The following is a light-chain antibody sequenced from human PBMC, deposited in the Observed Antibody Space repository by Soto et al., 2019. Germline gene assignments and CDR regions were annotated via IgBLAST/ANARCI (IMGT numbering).Light chain of an antibody. CDR1: QRISSS. V-gene: IGKV1-39*01. CDR3: QPSSSATRT. CDR2: AAS. Sequence: DIRRTQSPSSLSASVGDRVAITCRASQRISSSLNWYQWKPGKAPNLLIYAASSLQSGVPSRFSGSGSETGFTLTISSLQPADFASYYCQPSSSATRTFGQGTKVDIK. J-gene: IGKJ2*02.